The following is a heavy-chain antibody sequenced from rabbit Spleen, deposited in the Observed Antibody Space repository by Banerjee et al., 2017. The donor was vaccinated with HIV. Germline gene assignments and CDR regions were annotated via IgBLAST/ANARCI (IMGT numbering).Heavy chain of an antibody. Sequence: QEQLVESGGGLVQPGGSLKLSCKASGFDVSNYGMSWVRQAPGKGLEWIGYIDPLFGNTYYASWVNGRFTISSHNAQNTLYLQLNSLTAADTATYFCVRDLGYDDYSEKGYFNLWGPGTLVTVS. CDR3: VRDLGYDDYSEKGYFNL. D-gene: IGHD2-1*01. CDR1: GFDVSNYG. V-gene: IGHV1S47*01. J-gene: IGHJ4*01. CDR2: IDPLFGNT.